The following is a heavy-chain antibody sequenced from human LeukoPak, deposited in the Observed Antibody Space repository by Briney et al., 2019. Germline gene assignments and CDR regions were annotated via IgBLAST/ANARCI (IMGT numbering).Heavy chain of an antibody. CDR2: IYTSGST. J-gene: IGHJ6*03. Sequence: SQTLSLTCTVSGGSISSGSYYWSWIRQPAGKGLEWIGRIYTSGSTNYNPSLKSRVTISVDTSMNQFSLKLSSVTAADTAVYYCARGGPDYYYYYMDVWGKGTTVTVSS. V-gene: IGHV4-61*02. CDR1: GGSISSGSYY. CDR3: ARGGPDYYYYYMDV.